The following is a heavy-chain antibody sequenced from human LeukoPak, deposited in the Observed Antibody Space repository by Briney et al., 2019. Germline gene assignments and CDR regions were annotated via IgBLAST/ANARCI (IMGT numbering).Heavy chain of an antibody. CDR1: QFTFADYA. J-gene: IGHJ5*02. V-gene: IGHV3-43*02. Sequence: LRLSCAAAQFTFADYAKHLCGLSPWTCLYCFSLINGDGGSTYYGDSVKGRFTISRDNSNNSLYLQMNSLRTEDTALYYCAKDSGYSGYNWFDPWGQGTLVTVSS. D-gene: IGHD5-12*01. CDR3: AKDSGYSGYNWFDP. CDR2: INGDGGST.